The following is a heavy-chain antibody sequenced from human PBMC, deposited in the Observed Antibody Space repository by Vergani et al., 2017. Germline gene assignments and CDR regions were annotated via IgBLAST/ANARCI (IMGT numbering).Heavy chain of an antibody. Sequence: QVQLVQSGAEVKKPGSSVKVSCKASGGTFSSYAISWVRQAPGQGLEWMGRIIPICGTAHYAQKFQGRVTITADESTSTAYMERSSLRSEDTAVYYCARLHADYYGSGRDYGMDVWGQGTTVTVSS. D-gene: IGHD3-10*01. CDR3: ARLHADYYGSGRDYGMDV. J-gene: IGHJ6*02. CDR2: IIPICGTA. V-gene: IGHV1-69*13. CDR1: GGTFSSYA.